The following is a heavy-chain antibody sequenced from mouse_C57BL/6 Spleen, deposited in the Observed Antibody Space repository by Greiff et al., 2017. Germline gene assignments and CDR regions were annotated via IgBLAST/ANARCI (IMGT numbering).Heavy chain of an antibody. CDR3: TTLGSTTVVATYYYAMDY. D-gene: IGHD1-1*01. CDR2: IDPENGDT. CDR1: GFNIKDDY. J-gene: IGHJ4*01. Sequence: VQLQQSGAELVRPGASVKLSCTASGFNIKDDYMHWVKQRPEQGLEWIGWIDPENGDTEYASKFQGKATITADTSSNTAYLQLSSLTSEDTAVYYCTTLGSTTVVATYYYAMDYWGQGTSVTVSS. V-gene: IGHV14-4*01.